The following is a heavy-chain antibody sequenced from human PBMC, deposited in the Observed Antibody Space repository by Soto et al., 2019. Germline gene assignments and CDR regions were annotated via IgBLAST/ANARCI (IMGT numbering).Heavy chain of an antibody. J-gene: IGHJ6*02. Sequence: ASVKVSCKASGYTFTGYYMHWVRQAPGQGLEWMGWINPNSGGTNYAQKFQGWVTMTRDTSISTAYMELSRLRSDDTAVYYCAREWTAAGTVYSYGMDVWGQGTTVTVSS. V-gene: IGHV1-2*04. CDR1: GYTFTGYY. D-gene: IGHD6-13*01. CDR2: INPNSGGT. CDR3: AREWTAAGTVYSYGMDV.